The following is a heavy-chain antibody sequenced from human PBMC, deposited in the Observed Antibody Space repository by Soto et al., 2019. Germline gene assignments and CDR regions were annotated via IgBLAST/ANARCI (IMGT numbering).Heavy chain of an antibody. J-gene: IGHJ6*02. CDR1: GGSISSYC. V-gene: IGHV4-59*01. CDR2: IYYSGST. CDR3: ARIRVDDSSGYYPYYYYGMDV. D-gene: IGHD3-22*01. Sequence: SETLSLTCTVAGGSISSYCWSWIRQPPGKGLEWIGYIYYSGSTNYNPSLKSRVTISVDTSKNQFSLKLSSVTAADTAVYYCARIRVDDSSGYYPYYYYGMDVWGQGTTVTVSS.